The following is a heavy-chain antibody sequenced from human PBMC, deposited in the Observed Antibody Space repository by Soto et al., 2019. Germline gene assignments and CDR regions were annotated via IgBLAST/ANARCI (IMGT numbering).Heavy chain of an antibody. J-gene: IGHJ5*02. D-gene: IGHD3-9*01. CDR1: GFIFSNFA. CDR2: VSHDGNKK. V-gene: IGHV3-30*04. Sequence: QVQLVESGGGVVQPGTSLRLSCAASGFIFSNFAMHWVRQAPGKGLEWVAVVSHDGNKKYYADSVRGRFTISRDNSKNALYLQMNSLRTEDTAIYYCVRRYLNSLQNSFGPWGQGILVTVSS. CDR3: VRRYLNSLQNSFGP.